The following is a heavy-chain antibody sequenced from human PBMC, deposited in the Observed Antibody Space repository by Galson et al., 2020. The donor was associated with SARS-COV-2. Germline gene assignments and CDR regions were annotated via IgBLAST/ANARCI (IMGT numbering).Heavy chain of an antibody. CDR2: IRSKAYGGTT. J-gene: IGHJ4*02. V-gene: IGHV3-49*03. CDR1: GFTFGDYA. D-gene: IGHD3-3*01. CDR3: TSMDFWSGYYSDY. Sequence: GGSLRLSCTASGFTFGDYAMSWFRQAPGKGLEWVGFIRSKAYGGTTEYAASVKGRFTISRDDSKSIAYLQMNSLKTEDTAVYYCTSMDFWSGYYSDYWGQGTLVTGSS.